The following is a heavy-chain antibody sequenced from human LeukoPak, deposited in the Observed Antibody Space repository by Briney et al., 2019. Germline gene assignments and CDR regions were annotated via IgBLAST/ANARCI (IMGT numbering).Heavy chain of an antibody. CDR2: INPNSGGT. J-gene: IGHJ5*02. CDR3: ASSSTILNWFDP. Sequence: ASVKVSYKASGYTFTGYYMHWVRQAPGQGLEWMGWINPNSGGTNYAQKFQGRVTMTRDTSISTAYMELSRLRSDDTAVYYCASSSTILNWFDPWGQGTLVTVSS. V-gene: IGHV1-2*02. CDR1: GYTFTGYY. D-gene: IGHD2-2*01.